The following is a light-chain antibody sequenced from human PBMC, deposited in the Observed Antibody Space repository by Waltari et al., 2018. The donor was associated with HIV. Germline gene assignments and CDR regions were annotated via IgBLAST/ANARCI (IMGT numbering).Light chain of an antibody. CDR2: DVS. CDR1: ISDVGSFSY. J-gene: IGLJ2*01. CDR3: SSYTSYSTLVI. Sequence: QSALTHPSSVSGSPGQSITIPFPGTISDVGSFSYVPWNLQPPGKAHELLIFDVSNRQSVVADRFSGCKSGNTVSLTNTWLQAEDVADYYCSSYTSYSTLVIFGGGTKLPVL. V-gene: IGLV2-14*03.